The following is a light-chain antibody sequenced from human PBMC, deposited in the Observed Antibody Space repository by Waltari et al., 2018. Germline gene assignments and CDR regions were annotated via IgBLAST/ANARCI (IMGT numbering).Light chain of an antibody. CDR2: RNT. CDR1: NFNIGSNY. CDR3: AAWDDSLSGRV. J-gene: IGLJ2*01. V-gene: IGLV1-47*01. Sequence: QRVTISCSGSNFNIGSNYVYWYQQFPGMAPQLLIYRNTERPSGVPDRFSASKAGASASLAISGLRSEDEADYHCAAWDDSLSGRVFGGGTKLTV.